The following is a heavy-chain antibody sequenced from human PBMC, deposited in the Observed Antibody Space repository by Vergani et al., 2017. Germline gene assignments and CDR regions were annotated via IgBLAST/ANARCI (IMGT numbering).Heavy chain of an antibody. D-gene: IGHD6-19*01. Sequence: EVQLVESGGGLVKPGGSLRLSCAASGFTFSSYAMSWVRQAPGKGLEWVSAISGRGGSTYYADSVKGRFTISRDNSKNTLYLQMNSLRAEDTAVYYCAKHSGWVVAFLENWGQGTLVTVSS. CDR3: AKHSGWVVAFLEN. CDR1: GFTFSSYA. J-gene: IGHJ4*02. V-gene: IGHV3-23*04. CDR2: ISGRGGST.